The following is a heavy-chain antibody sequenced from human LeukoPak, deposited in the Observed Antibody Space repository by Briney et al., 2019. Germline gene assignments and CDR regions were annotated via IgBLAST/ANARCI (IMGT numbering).Heavy chain of an antibody. D-gene: IGHD6-6*01. CDR2: INPNGGGT. V-gene: IGHV1-2*02. CDR1: GYTFTGYY. J-gene: IGHJ4*02. Sequence: ASVKASCKASGYTFTGYYMHWVRQAPEQGLEWMGWINPNGGGTNSAQKFQGRVTMTRDTSISTAYMELSRLRSDDTAVYYCATPGPARRIYFDYWGQGTLVTVSS. CDR3: ATPGPARRIYFDY.